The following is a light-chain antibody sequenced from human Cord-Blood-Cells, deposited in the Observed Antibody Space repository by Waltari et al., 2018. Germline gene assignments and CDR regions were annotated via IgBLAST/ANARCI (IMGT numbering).Light chain of an antibody. J-gene: IGKJ5*01. Sequence: DIQMTQSPSSLSASVGDRVPITCQASQDISNYLNWYKQKPGKAPKLLIYDASNLETGVPSRFSGSGSGTDFTFTISSLQPEDIATYYCQQYDNLPITFGQGTRLEIK. CDR2: DAS. CDR3: QQYDNLPIT. CDR1: QDISNY. V-gene: IGKV1-33*01.